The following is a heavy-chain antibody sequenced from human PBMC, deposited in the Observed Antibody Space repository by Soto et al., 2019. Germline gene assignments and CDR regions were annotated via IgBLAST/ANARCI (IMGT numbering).Heavy chain of an antibody. J-gene: IGHJ4*02. V-gene: IGHV3-30-3*01. CDR3: ARVFRRFGEFNFDY. CDR1: GFTFSSYA. Sequence: GGSLRLSCAASGFTFSSYAMHWVRQAPGKGLEWVAVISYDGSNKYYADSVKGRFTISRDNSKNTLYLQMNSLRAEDTAVYYCARVFRRFGEFNFDYWGQGTLVTVSS. CDR2: ISYDGSNK. D-gene: IGHD3-10*01.